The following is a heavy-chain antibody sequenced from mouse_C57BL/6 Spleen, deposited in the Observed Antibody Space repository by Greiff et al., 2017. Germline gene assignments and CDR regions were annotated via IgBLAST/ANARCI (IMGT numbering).Heavy chain of an antibody. D-gene: IGHD2-2*01. J-gene: IGHJ2*01. CDR1: GYTFTSYW. CDR3: ASGYPFDY. CDR2: IDSSDSYT. V-gene: IGHV1-69*01. Sequence: QVQLQQPGAELVMPGASVKLSCKASGYTFTSYWMHWVTQRPGRGLEWIGEIDSSDSYTNFYPKFKGKSTLTVDKATSTAYMQLSSLTSEDSAVYYCASGYPFDYWGQGTTLTVSS.